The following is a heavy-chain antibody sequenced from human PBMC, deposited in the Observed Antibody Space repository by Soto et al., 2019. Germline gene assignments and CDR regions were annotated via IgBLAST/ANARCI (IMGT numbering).Heavy chain of an antibody. CDR2: ISYDGSNK. CDR3: AKGIVVVVAATHYYYYGMDV. J-gene: IGHJ6*02. V-gene: IGHV3-30*18. Sequence: VAVISYDGSNKYYADSVKGRFTISRDNSKNTLYLQMNSLRAEDTAVYYCAKGIVVVVAATHYYYYGMDVWGQGTTVTVSS. D-gene: IGHD2-15*01.